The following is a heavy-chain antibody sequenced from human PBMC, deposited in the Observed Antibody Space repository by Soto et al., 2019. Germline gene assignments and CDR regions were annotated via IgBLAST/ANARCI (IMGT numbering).Heavy chain of an antibody. CDR1: GFSCSSYN. V-gene: IGHV3-33*01. Sequence: QVQLVESGGGVVQPGRSLRLSCAASGFSCSSYNMHWVRQAPGKGLEWVTFIWRDGNSQSHADSVKGRFTVSRDNSKNTLYLQMDSLRGEDTAVYYCATDSWGPEVWGQGTTVTVSS. CDR3: ATDSWGPEV. J-gene: IGHJ6*02. CDR2: IWRDGNSQ. D-gene: IGHD7-27*01.